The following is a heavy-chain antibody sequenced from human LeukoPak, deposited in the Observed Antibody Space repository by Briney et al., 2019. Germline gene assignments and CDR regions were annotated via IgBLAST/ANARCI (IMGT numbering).Heavy chain of an antibody. CDR3: ARDRILGAFDI. V-gene: IGHV3-7*01. CDR2: IKEDGSEK. J-gene: IGHJ3*02. Sequence: GGSLRLSCAASGFIFSRHWTSWVRQAPGKGLEWVANIKEDGSEKYYVDSVKGRFTISRVNAKNSLYLQMNSLRAEDTAVYYCARDRILGAFDIWGQGTMVTVSS. CDR1: GFIFSRHW.